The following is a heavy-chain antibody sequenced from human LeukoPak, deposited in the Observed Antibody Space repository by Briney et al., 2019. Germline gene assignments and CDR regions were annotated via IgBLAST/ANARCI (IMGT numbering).Heavy chain of an antibody. Sequence: GGSLRLSCAASGFTFSSYSMNWVRQAPGKGLEWVSYISSSSSTIYYADSVKGRFTISRDNAKNSLYLQMNSLRAEDTAVYYCARDTVVVVAATQYYYYGMDVWGQGTTVTVSS. V-gene: IGHV3-48*01. CDR1: GFTFSSYS. CDR3: ARDTVVVVAATQYYYYGMDV. D-gene: IGHD2-15*01. J-gene: IGHJ6*02. CDR2: ISSSSSTI.